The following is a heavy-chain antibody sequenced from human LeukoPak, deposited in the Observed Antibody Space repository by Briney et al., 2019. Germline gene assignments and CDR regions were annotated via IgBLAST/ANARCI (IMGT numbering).Heavy chain of an antibody. D-gene: IGHD1-26*01. CDR1: GGSISSYY. V-gene: IGHV4-59*01. Sequence: SETLSLTCTVSGGSISSYYWSWIRQPPGKGLEWIGYIYYSGSTNYNPSLKSRVTISVDASKNQFSLKLSSVTAADTAVYYCARDGGSYSFDYWGQGTLVTVSS. CDR3: ARDGGSYSFDY. J-gene: IGHJ4*02. CDR2: IYYSGST.